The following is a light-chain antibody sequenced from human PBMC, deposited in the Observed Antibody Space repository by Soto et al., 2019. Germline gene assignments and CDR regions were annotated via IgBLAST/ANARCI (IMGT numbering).Light chain of an antibody. Sequence: QSALTQPRSVSGSPGQSVTISCTGTSSDVGGYNYVSWYQQHPGKAPKLMIYDVNKRPSGVPARFSGSKSGSTASLTISGLQSEDEADYFCCSYAGAYTYVFATGTKLTVL. CDR3: CSYAGAYTYV. J-gene: IGLJ1*01. CDR2: DVN. V-gene: IGLV2-11*01. CDR1: SSDVGGYNY.